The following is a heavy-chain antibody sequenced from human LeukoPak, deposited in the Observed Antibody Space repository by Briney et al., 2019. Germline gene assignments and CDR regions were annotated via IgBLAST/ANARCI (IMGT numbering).Heavy chain of an antibody. V-gene: IGHV6-1*01. D-gene: IGHD6-25*01. CDR2: TYYRSKWYN. CDR1: GDSVSSNSAA. J-gene: IGHJ6*04. CDR3: ARQYSSGWNYYYGLDV. Sequence: SQTLSLTCAISGDSVSSNSAAWSWIRQSPSRGLEWLGRTYYRSKWYNDYAVSVKSRITINPDTSKNQVSLQLKSVTPEDTAVYYCARQYSSGWNYYYGLDVWGKGTTVTVSS.